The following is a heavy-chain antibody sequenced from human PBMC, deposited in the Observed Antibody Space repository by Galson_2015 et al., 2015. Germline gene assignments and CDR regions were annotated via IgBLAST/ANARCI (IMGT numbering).Heavy chain of an antibody. J-gene: IGHJ6*02. CDR3: ARVPSLKGSGSYYPTTYYYYYGMDV. CDR2: IIPILGIA. Sequence: SVKVSCKASGGTFSSYTISWVRQAPGQGLEWMGRIIPILGIANYAQKFQGRVTITADKSTSTAYMELSSLRSEDTAAYYCARVPSLKGSGSYYPTTYYYYYGMDVWGQGTTVTVSS. D-gene: IGHD3-10*01. V-gene: IGHV1-69*02. CDR1: GGTFSSYT.